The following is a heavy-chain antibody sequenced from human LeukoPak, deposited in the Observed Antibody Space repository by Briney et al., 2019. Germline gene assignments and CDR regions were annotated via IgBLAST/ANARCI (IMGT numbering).Heavy chain of an antibody. J-gene: IGHJ6*02. CDR1: GFTFDDYA. Sequence: PGGSLRLSCAASGFTFDDYATHWVRQVPGKGPQWVSFISADGGGTYYADSVKGRFTISRDNSKNSLFLQMNSLRSEDSALYYCAKDMQTVAGLSNYYYYAMAVWGQGTTVTVSS. CDR2: ISADGGGT. CDR3: AKDMQTVAGLSNYYYYAMAV. D-gene: IGHD6-13*01. V-gene: IGHV3-43*02.